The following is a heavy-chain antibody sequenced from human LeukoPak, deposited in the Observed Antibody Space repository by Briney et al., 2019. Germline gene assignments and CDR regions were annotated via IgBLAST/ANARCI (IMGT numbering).Heavy chain of an antibody. CDR2: IYYGGST. Sequence: PSETLSLTCTISGGSISSISYYWSWIRQPPGKGLEWIGYIYYGGSTNYNPSLKSRVTISVDTSKNQFSLKLSSVTAADTAVYYCARETTVTEDAFDIWGQGTMVTVSS. CDR3: ARETTVTEDAFDI. D-gene: IGHD4-17*01. J-gene: IGHJ3*02. CDR1: GGSISSISYY. V-gene: IGHV4-61*01.